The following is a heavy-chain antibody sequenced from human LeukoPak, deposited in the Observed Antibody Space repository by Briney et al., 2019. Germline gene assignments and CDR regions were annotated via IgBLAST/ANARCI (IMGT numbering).Heavy chain of an antibody. J-gene: IGHJ4*02. CDR2: ISGSSSFT. Sequence: PGGSLRLSRAASGFTFSNYYMSWIRQAPGKGLEWVSYISGSSSFTKYADSVKGRFTISRDNAKNSLYLQMTRLRAEDTAVYYCARWFGSGSYYGYWGQGTLVTVSS. CDR1: GFTFSNYY. V-gene: IGHV3-11*03. CDR3: ARWFGSGSYYGY. D-gene: IGHD3-10*01.